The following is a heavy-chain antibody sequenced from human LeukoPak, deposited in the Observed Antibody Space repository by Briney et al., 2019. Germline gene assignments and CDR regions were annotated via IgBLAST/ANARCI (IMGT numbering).Heavy chain of an antibody. CDR3: ARAVHCSSTSCYGVSSNKYYYYMDV. D-gene: IGHD2-2*01. V-gene: IGHV1-2*02. Sequence: ASVMVSCKASGYTFTGYYMHWVRQAPGQGLEWMGWINPNSGGTNYAQKFQGRVTMTRDTSISTAYMELSRLRSDDTAVYYCARAVHCSSTSCYGVSSNKYYYYMDVWGKGTTVTVSS. CDR1: GYTFTGYY. CDR2: INPNSGGT. J-gene: IGHJ6*03.